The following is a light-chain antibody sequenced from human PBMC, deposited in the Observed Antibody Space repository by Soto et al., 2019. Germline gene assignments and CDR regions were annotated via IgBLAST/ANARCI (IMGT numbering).Light chain of an antibody. CDR3: CSYGGSRAV. J-gene: IGLJ7*01. Sequence: QSVLTQPASVSGYPGQSITISCTGTSSDVGSHNLVSWYQQHPGQAPKLMIYEVSKRPLGVSARFSASKSGNTASLTISGLQAEDEADYYCCSYGGSRAVFGGGTQLTVL. V-gene: IGLV2-23*02. CDR2: EVS. CDR1: SSDVGSHNL.